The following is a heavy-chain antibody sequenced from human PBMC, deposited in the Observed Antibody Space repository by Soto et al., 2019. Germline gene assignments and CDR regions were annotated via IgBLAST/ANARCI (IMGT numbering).Heavy chain of an antibody. Sequence: SETLSLTCAVSGGSISSGGYSWSWIRQPPGKGLEWIGYIYHSGSNYYNPSLKSRVTISVDRSKNQFSLKLSSVTAADTAVYYCARGGVDYYDSSGYYFSPYYFDYWGQGTLVTVSS. V-gene: IGHV4-30-2*01. D-gene: IGHD3-22*01. CDR2: IYHSGSN. CDR1: GGSISSGGYS. CDR3: ARGGVDYYDSSGYYFSPYYFDY. J-gene: IGHJ4*02.